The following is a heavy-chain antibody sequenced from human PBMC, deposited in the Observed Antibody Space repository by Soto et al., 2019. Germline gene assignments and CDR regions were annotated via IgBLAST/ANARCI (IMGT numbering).Heavy chain of an antibody. V-gene: IGHV4-31*03. CDR1: GGSISSGGYY. J-gene: IGHJ5*02. Sequence: QVQLQESGPGLVKPSQTLSLTCTVSGGSISSGGYYWSWVRQHPGKGLEWIGYIYYSGNTDYNPSLKSRVTISVDTSKNQFSLKLSSVTAADTAVYYCARTRISSNWFDPWGQGTLVTVSS. CDR3: ARTRISSNWFDP. CDR2: IYYSGNT. D-gene: IGHD3-10*01.